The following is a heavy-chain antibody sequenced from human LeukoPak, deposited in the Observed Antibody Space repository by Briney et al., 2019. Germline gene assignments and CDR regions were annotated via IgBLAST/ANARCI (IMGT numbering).Heavy chain of an antibody. Sequence: SQTLSLTCAISGDSVSSNSAAWNWIRQSPSRCLEWLGRTYYRSKWYNDYAVSVRSRITIKPDTSKSQFSLQLNSVTPEDTAVYYCARDKYYDTSASYYFDYWGQGTPVTVSS. J-gene: IGHJ4*02. V-gene: IGHV6-1*01. D-gene: IGHD3-22*01. CDR3: ARDKYYDTSASYYFDY. CDR1: GDSVSSNSAA. CDR2: TYYRSKWYN.